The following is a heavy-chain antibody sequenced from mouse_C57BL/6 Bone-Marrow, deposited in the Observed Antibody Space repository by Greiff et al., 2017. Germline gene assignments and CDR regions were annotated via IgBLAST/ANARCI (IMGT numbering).Heavy chain of an antibody. V-gene: IGHV14-1*01. CDR2: IDPEDGDT. Sequence: EVKLVESGAELVRPGASVKLSCTASGFNIKDYYMHWVKQRPEQGLEWIGRIDPEDGDTEYAPKFQGKATMTADTSSNTAYLQLSTLTSEGTAVYYCSTGTYSIQFAYWGQGTLVTVSA. D-gene: IGHD2-5*01. CDR3: STGTYSIQFAY. CDR1: GFNIKDYY. J-gene: IGHJ3*01.